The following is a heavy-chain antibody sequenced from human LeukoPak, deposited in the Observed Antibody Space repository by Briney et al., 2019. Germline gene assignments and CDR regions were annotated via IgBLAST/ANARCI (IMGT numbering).Heavy chain of an antibody. J-gene: IGHJ4*02. CDR3: ARAGYCSSTSCYDY. CDR2: INPNSGGT. D-gene: IGHD2-2*03. CDR1: GYTFTGYY. Sequence: EASVKVSCKASGYTFTGYYMHWVRQAPGQGLEWMGWINPNSGGTNYAQKFQGWVTMTRDTSISTAYMELSRLRSDDTAVYYCARAGYCSSTSCYDYWGQGTLVTVSS. V-gene: IGHV1-2*04.